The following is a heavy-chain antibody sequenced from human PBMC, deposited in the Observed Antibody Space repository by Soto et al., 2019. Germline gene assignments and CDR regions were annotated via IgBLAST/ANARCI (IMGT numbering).Heavy chain of an antibody. V-gene: IGHV3-74*01. CDR3: ATIFDVPLR. CDR1: GFTLSAYW. Sequence: GGSLRLSCVASGFTLSAYWMHWVRQVPGKGLVWVSRISNDGFTSYADSVKGRFTISRDSAENTVYLQMNSLRAEDTAVYYCATIFDVPLRWGQGTLVTVSS. J-gene: IGHJ4*02. D-gene: IGHD2-2*01. CDR2: ISNDGFT.